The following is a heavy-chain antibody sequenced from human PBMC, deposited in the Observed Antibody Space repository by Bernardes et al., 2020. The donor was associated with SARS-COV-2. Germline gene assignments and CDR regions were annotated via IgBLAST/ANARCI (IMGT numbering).Heavy chain of an antibody. Sequence: SETLSLTCGVSGDSIRRTTYYWAWLRQSPGKGLAWIGSISDTGNTYYSASLHSRVTISVDTSTNHFSLDLSSVTAADTAVYYCARSDFWSGFYTIFDSWGQGILVTVSS. CDR1: GDSIRRTTYY. V-gene: IGHV4-39*02. CDR3: ARSDFWSGFYTIFDS. CDR2: ISDTGNT. J-gene: IGHJ4*02. D-gene: IGHD3-3*01.